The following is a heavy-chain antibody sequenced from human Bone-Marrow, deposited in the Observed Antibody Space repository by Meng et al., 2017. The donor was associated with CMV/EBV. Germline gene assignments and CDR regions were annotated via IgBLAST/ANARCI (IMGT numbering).Heavy chain of an antibody. V-gene: IGHV4-34*01. D-gene: IGHD3-3*01. Sequence: GSLRLSCAVYGGSFSGYYWSWIRQPPGKGLEWIGEINHSGSTNYNPSLKSRVTISVDTSKNQFSLKLSSVTAADTAVYYCARDPLYYDFWSGPKSYYYGMDVWGQGTTVTVSS. CDR3: ARDPLYYDFWSGPKSYYYGMDV. CDR1: GGSFSGYY. CDR2: INHSGST. J-gene: IGHJ6*02.